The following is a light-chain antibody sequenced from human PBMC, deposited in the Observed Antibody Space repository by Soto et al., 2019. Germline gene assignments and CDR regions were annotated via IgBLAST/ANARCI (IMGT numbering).Light chain of an antibody. CDR3: QQYNTWPPT. CDR1: QSVSSK. J-gene: IGKJ1*01. CDR2: DAS. Sequence: EIVMTQSPATLSVSPGERVTLSCRASQSVSSKLAWYQQKPGQAPRLLIYDASTRATGIPARFSGSGSGTEFTLTISSLQSEDFSVYCCQQYNTWPPTFGQGTKVDIE. V-gene: IGKV3-15*01.